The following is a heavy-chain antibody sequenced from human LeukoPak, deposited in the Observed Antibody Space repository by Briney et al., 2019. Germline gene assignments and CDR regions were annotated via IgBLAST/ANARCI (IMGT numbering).Heavy chain of an antibody. J-gene: IGHJ4*02. D-gene: IGHD5-12*01. CDR2: IYHSGST. Sequence: SETLPLTCTLSGGSISTYYWSWIRQPPGKGLEWIGYIYHSGSTNYKPSLKSRVTISVDTSKNKFSLKLSSVTAADTAVYYCARGGGYASPIGYWGQGALVTVSS. CDR3: ARGGGYASPIGY. CDR1: GGSISTYY. V-gene: IGHV4-59*01.